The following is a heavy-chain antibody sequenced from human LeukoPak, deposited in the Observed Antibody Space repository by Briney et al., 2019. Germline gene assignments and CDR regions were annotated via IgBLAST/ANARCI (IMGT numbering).Heavy chain of an antibody. CDR2: ISWNSGSI. CDR3: AKDGRYYYGSGSYFFDY. J-gene: IGHJ4*02. V-gene: IGHV3-9*01. CDR1: GFTFDDYA. Sequence: GRSLRLSCAASGFTFDDYAMHWARQAPGKGLEWVSGISWNSGSIGYADSVKGRFTISRDNAKNSLYLQMNSLRAEDTALYYCAKDGRYYYGSGSYFFDYWGQGTLVTVSS. D-gene: IGHD3-10*01.